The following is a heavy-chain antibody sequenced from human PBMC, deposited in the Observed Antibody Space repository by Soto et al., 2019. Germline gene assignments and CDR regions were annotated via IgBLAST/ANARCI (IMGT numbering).Heavy chain of an antibody. CDR2: IWYDGSNK. CDR1: GFIFSNAW. D-gene: IGHD2-15*01. Sequence: GGSLRLSCAASGFIFSNAWINWVRQAPGKGLEWVAVIWYDGSNKYYADSVKGRFTISRDNSKNTLYLQMNSLRAEDTAVYYCAREVVVAATLEYFQHWGQGTLVTVSS. V-gene: IGHV3-33*08. J-gene: IGHJ1*01. CDR3: AREVVVAATLEYFQH.